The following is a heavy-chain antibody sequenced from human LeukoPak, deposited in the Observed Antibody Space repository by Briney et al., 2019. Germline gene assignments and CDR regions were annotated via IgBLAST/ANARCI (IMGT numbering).Heavy chain of an antibody. CDR3: AREKALIDHYDFSGYDWEY. CDR1: GYSISALAN. Sequence: SETLSLTCTVSGYSISALANWGWIRQSPGKGLEWIGSIYYGGSTYYNPSLKSRVTISLDTSKNQFSLNLTSVTAADTAVYYCAREKALIDHYDFSGYDWEYWGPGSLVIVSS. J-gene: IGHJ4*02. D-gene: IGHD3-22*01. V-gene: IGHV4-38-2*02. CDR2: IYYGGST.